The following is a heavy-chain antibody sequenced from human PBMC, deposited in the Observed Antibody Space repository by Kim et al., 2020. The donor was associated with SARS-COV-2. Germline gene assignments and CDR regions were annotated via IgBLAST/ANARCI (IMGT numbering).Heavy chain of an antibody. Sequence: GGSLRLSCAASGFTFSSYGMHWVRQAPGKGLEWVAVISYDGSNKYYADSVKGRFTISRDNSKNTLYLQMNSLRAEDTAVYYCAKRRGRLLWFGELSFDY. J-gene: IGHJ4*01. V-gene: IGHV3-30*18. D-gene: IGHD3-10*01. CDR2: ISYDGSNK. CDR1: GFTFSSYG. CDR3: AKRRGRLLWFGELSFDY.